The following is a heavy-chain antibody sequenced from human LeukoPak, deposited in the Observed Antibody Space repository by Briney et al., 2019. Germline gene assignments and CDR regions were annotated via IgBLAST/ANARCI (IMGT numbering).Heavy chain of an antibody. V-gene: IGHV1-8*01. CDR3: ARGLVGARGNWFDP. D-gene: IGHD1-26*01. CDR1: GYTFTSYD. J-gene: IGHJ5*02. Sequence: GASVKVSCKASGYTFTSYDINWVRQATGQGLEWMGWMNPNSGNTGYAQKFQGRVTVTRNTSISTAYMELSSLRSEDTAVYYCARGLVGARGNWFDPWGQGTLVTVSS. CDR2: MNPNSGNT.